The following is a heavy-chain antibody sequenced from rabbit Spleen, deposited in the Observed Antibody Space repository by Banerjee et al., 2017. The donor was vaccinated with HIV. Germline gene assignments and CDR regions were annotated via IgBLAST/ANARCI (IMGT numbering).Heavy chain of an antibody. J-gene: IGHJ4*01. CDR2: INIVTGKD. CDR3: ARDLVGVIGWNFYL. Sequence: LEESGGGLVKPGGTLTLTCTVSGFSFSSNWICWVRQAPGKGLEWIACINIVTGKDVYATWAKGRFIMSRTSSTTVTLRMTSLTATDTATYFCARDLVGVIGWNFYLWGPGTLVTVS. D-gene: IGHD1-1*01. V-gene: IGHV1S45*01. CDR1: GFSFSSNW.